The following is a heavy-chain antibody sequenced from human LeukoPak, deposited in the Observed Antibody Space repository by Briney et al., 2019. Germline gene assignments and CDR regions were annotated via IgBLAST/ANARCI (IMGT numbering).Heavy chain of an antibody. J-gene: IGHJ4*02. CDR1: GFTFSSYA. CDR2: ISGSGGST. Sequence: GGSLRLSCAASGFTFSSYAMSWVCQAPGKGLEWGSAISGSGGSTYYADSVKGRFTISRDNSKNTLYLQMNSLRAEDTAVYYCAKKEAYYYGSGSDYFDYWGQGTLVTVSS. CDR3: AKKEAYYYGSGSDYFDY. V-gene: IGHV3-23*01. D-gene: IGHD3-10*01.